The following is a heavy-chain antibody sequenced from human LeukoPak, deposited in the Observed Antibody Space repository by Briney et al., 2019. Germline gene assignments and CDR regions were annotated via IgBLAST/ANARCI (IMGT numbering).Heavy chain of an antibody. J-gene: IGHJ4*02. D-gene: IGHD6-19*01. CDR1: GGSISSGSYY. CDR3: ARDPYSSGWYDY. Sequence: PSETLSLTCTVYGGSISSGSYYWSWIRQPAGKGLEWIGRIYTSGSTNYNPSLKSRVTISVDTSKNQFSLKLSSVTAADTAVYYCARDPYSSGWYDYWGQGTLVTVSS. V-gene: IGHV4-61*02. CDR2: IYTSGST.